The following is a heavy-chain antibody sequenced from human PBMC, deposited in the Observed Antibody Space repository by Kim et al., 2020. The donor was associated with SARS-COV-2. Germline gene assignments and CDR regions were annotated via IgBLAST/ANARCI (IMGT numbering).Heavy chain of an antibody. J-gene: IGHJ2*01. Sequence: GGSLRLSCTASGFTFGDYAMSWFRQAPGKGLEWVGFIRSKAYGGTTEYAASVKGRFTISRDDSKSIAYLQMNSLKTEDTAVYYCTRDPTPDYGDYYSRYFDLWGRGTLVTVSS. CDR1: GFTFGDYA. D-gene: IGHD4-17*01. V-gene: IGHV3-49*03. CDR2: IRSKAYGGTT. CDR3: TRDPTPDYGDYYSRYFDL.